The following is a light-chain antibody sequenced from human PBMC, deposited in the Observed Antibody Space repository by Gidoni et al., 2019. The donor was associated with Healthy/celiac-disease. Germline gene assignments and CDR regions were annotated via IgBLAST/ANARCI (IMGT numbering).Light chain of an antibody. CDR1: QSVSSN. J-gene: IGKJ5*01. CDR2: GAS. Sequence: EIVMTQSPATLSVSPGERATPSCRASQSVSSNLAWYQQKPGQAPRLLIYGASTRATGIPARFSGSGSGTEFTLTISSLQSEDFAVYYCQQYNNWHLTFGQGTRLEIK. V-gene: IGKV3-15*01. CDR3: QQYNNWHLT.